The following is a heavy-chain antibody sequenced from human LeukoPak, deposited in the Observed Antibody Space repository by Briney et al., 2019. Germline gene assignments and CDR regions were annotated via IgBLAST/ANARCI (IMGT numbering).Heavy chain of an antibody. Sequence: AGGSLRLSCAASGFTFSSYNMNWVRQAPGKGLEWVSSISSSSSYIYYADSVKGRFTISRDNAKNSLYLQMNSLRAEDTAVYYCAREGMAAAGCFDYWGQGTLVTVSS. CDR1: GFTFSSYN. CDR3: AREGMAAAGCFDY. V-gene: IGHV3-21*01. D-gene: IGHD6-13*01. J-gene: IGHJ4*02. CDR2: ISSSSSYI.